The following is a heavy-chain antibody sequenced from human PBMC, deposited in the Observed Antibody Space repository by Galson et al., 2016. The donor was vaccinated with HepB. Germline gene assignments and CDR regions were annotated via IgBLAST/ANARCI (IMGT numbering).Heavy chain of an antibody. CDR2: TYXRSRWYN. CDR1: GDSVSSNSAA. Sequence: CAISGDSVSSNSAAWNWIRQSPSRGLEWLXXTYXRSRWYNDYAESVKSRITLNPDTSKNQFSLQLNSVTPEDTAVYYCARESEYSSSSFDYWGQGTLVTVSS. V-gene: IGHV6-1*01. CDR3: ARESEYSSSSFDY. J-gene: IGHJ4*02. D-gene: IGHD6-6*01.